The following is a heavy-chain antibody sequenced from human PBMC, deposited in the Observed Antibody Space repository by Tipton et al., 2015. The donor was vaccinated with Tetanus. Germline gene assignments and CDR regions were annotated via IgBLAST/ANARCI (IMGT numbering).Heavy chain of an antibody. CDR1: GFTFSTYW. V-gene: IGHV3-74*01. Sequence: SLRLSCAAPGFTFSTYWMHWVRQAPGKGLMWVSRINGHGTNTAYADSVKGRFTISRDNAKNTLYLQMNSLRAEDTATYYCAKLKSRGDSSAIEHWGQGTLVTVSS. J-gene: IGHJ4*02. D-gene: IGHD2-21*02. CDR3: AKLKSRGDSSAIEH. CDR2: INGHGTNT.